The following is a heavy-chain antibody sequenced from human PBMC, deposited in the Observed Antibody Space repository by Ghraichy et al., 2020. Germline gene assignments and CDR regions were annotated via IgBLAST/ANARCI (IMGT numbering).Heavy chain of an antibody. V-gene: IGHV3-23*01. D-gene: IGHD6-13*01. Sequence: GGSLRLSCVVSGLTFKNYAMSWARQAPGKGLQWVSAVSGSGSGTYYGDSVRGRFTISRDNSQNTLFLQMKSLRAEDTAVYYCAKCSEYSTSWPLDYWGQGALVTVSS. CDR3: AKCSEYSTSWPLDY. CDR2: VSGSGSGT. CDR1: GLTFKNYA. J-gene: IGHJ4*02.